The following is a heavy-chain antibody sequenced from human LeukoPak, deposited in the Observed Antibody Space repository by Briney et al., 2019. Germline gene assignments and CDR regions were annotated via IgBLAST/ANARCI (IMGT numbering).Heavy chain of an antibody. Sequence: SETLSLTCTVSGGSISSSSYYWGWIRQPPGKGLEWIGYIYYSGSTNYNPSLKSRVTISVDTSKNQFSLKLSSVTAADTAVYYCARGREYYYDSFDYWGQGTLVTVSS. CDR2: IYYSGST. J-gene: IGHJ4*02. V-gene: IGHV4-61*05. D-gene: IGHD3-22*01. CDR3: ARGREYYYDSFDY. CDR1: GGSISSSSYY.